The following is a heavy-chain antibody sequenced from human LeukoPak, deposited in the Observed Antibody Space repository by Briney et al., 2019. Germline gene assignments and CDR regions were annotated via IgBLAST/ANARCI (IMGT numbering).Heavy chain of an antibody. CDR1: GYTFTSYG. J-gene: IGHJ5*02. V-gene: IGHV1-18*01. CDR3: ARVFVGGYNQNRFDP. Sequence: ASVKVSCKASGYTFTSYGISWVRQAPGQGLEWMGWISAYNGNTNYAQKLQGRVTMTTDTSTSTAYMELRSLRSDDTAVYYCARVFVGGYNQNRFDPWGQGTLVTVSS. CDR2: ISAYNGNT. D-gene: IGHD5-24*01.